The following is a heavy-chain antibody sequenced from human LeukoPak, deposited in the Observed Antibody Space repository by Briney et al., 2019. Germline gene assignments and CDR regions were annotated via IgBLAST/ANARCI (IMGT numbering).Heavy chain of an antibody. Sequence: SVKVSCKASGGTLSSYAISWVRQAPGQGLEWMGGIIPIFGTANYAQRFQCRVTITADESTSTAYMELSSLRSEDTAVYYCARHVDTYYYYYGMDVWGQGTTVTVSS. CDR3: ARHVDTYYYYYGMDV. CDR1: GGTLSSYA. CDR2: IIPIFGTA. J-gene: IGHJ6*02. D-gene: IGHD5-18*01. V-gene: IGHV1-69*13.